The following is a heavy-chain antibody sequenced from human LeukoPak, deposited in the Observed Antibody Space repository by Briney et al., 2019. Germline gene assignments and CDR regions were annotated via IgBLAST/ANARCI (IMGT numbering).Heavy chain of an antibody. J-gene: IGHJ3*02. CDR3: ARGQTHYYDSSGYYYREAFHI. V-gene: IGHV1-18*01. CDR1: GYSFTYYG. CDR2: IAPYNGNT. D-gene: IGHD3-22*01. Sequence: ASVKVSCKASGYSFTYYGINWVRQAPGQGLEWMGWIAPYNGNTNYAQKFQGRVTMTTDTSTSTAYMEVRSLRPDDTAVYYCARGQTHYYDSSGYYYREAFHIWGQGTMVTVSS.